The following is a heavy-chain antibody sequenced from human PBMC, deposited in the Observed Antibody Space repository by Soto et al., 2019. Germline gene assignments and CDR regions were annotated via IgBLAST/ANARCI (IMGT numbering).Heavy chain of an antibody. CDR1: GFTFRSYA. CDR3: ARDSPAFDI. V-gene: IGHV3-30-3*01. CDR2: ISYDGSNK. J-gene: IGHJ3*02. Sequence: RRLSCAASGFTFRSYAMHWVRQAPGKGLEWVAVISYDGSNKYYADSVKGRFTISRDNSKNTLYLQMNSLRAEDTAVYYCARDSPAFDIWGQGTMVTVSS.